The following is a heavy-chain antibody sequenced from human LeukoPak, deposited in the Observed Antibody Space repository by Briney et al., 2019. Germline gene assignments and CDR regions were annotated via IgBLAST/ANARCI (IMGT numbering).Heavy chain of an antibody. CDR2: ISGDGGST. D-gene: IGHD3-10*01. Sequence: GGSLRLSCAASGFTFDDYAMHWVRQAPGKGLEWVSLISGDGGSTYYADSVKGRFTISRDNSKNTLYLQMNSLRAEDTAVYYCAKDYRGIAARSLFDYWGQGTLVTVSS. CDR1: GFTFDDYA. CDR3: AKDYRGIAARSLFDY. V-gene: IGHV3-43*02. J-gene: IGHJ4*02.